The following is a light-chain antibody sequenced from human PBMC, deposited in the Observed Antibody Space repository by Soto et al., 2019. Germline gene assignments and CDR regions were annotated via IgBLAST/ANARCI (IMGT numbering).Light chain of an antibody. V-gene: IGLV2-14*01. J-gene: IGLJ2*01. CDR2: EVS. Sequence: QSALTQPASVSGSPGQSITISCTGTSSDVGGYNYVSWYQQHPGKAPKLMIYEVSNRPSGVSNRFSGSKSGNTAPLTISGLQAEDEADYYCSSYTSSSTVVVGGGTKVTVL. CDR1: SSDVGGYNY. CDR3: SSYTSSSTVV.